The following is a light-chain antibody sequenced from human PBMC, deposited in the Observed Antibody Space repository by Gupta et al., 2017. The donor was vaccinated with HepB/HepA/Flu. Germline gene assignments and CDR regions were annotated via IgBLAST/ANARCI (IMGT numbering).Light chain of an antibody. J-gene: IGKJ3*01. Sequence: EILLTQSPATLSLSPGERATLSCRASQSVSNYLAWYQQRPGQAPRLLIYDVSNRATGIPARFSGSGSETDFTLTISSLEPEDFAVYYCQQRSNWPTTFGPGTEVEIK. CDR1: QSVSNY. CDR3: QQRSNWPTT. V-gene: IGKV3-11*01. CDR2: DVS.